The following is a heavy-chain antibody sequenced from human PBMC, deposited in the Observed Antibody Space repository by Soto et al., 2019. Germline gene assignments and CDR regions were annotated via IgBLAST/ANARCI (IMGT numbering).Heavy chain of an antibody. CDR2: VYYSGSS. Sequence: QVQLQESGPGLVKPSETLSLTCTVSGGSMRSFFWSWIRQPPGKELEWIGYVYYSGSSNYNPSLTRRLTISVDASRNYFSLQLRSVTASDTAVYYCARLGLVDYDVLTGPDYWGQGTLVTVSS. V-gene: IGHV4-59*08. CDR1: GGSMRSFF. D-gene: IGHD3-9*01. CDR3: ARLGLVDYDVLTGPDY. J-gene: IGHJ4*02.